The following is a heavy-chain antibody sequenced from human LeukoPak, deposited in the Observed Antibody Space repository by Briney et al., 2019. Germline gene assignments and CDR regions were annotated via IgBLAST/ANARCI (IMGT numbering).Heavy chain of an antibody. D-gene: IGHD6-19*01. J-gene: IGHJ3*02. CDR1: GGSISSYY. CDR3: ARPYSSGWSGAFDI. V-gene: IGHV4-4*09. Sequence: SETLSLTCTDSGGSISSYYWSLIRQPPGKGLEWIGNIYTSGNTNYNPSLKSRVAISVDTSKNPFSLKLNPVTAADTAVYYCARPYSSGWSGAFDIWGQGTMVTVSS. CDR2: IYTSGNT.